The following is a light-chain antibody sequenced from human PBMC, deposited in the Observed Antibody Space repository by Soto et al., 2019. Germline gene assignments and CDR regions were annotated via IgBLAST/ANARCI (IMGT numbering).Light chain of an antibody. CDR1: QGIRND. CDR3: LQHSTYPLT. CDR2: AAS. J-gene: IGKJ1*01. V-gene: IGKV1-17*01. Sequence: DIQMTQFPSPLSASVGDRVTITCRASQGIRNDLGWYQQKPGKAPKRLIYAASSLQSGVPSRFSGSGSGTEFPLAISSLQPEDSATFYCLQHSTYPLTFGQGTKVEIK.